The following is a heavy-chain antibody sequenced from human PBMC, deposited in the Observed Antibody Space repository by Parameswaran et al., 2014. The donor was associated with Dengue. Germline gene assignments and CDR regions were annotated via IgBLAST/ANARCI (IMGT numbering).Heavy chain of an antibody. CDR3: RSFPPGGPFTDYYYYGMDV. D-gene: IGHD1-14*01. Sequence: WVRQAPGQGLEWMGWINPNSGGTNYAQKFQGRVTMTRDTSISTAYMELSRLRSDDTAVYYCRSFPPGGPFTDYYYYGMDVWGQGTTVTVSS. J-gene: IGHJ6*02. V-gene: IGHV1-2*02. CDR2: INPNSGGT.